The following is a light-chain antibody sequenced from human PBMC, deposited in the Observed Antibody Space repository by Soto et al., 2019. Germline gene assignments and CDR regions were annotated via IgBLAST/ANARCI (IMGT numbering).Light chain of an antibody. CDR2: DAS. V-gene: IGKV3-11*01. CDR3: QQRNVWPPTT. J-gene: IGKJ5*01. Sequence: EIVLIQSPATLSLSPGERATLSCRASESISSYLAWYQQKPGQAPRLLIYDASLRANGVPARFGGSGSGTDFTLTINSLEPEDFAVYYCQQRNVWPPTTFGQGTRLEIK. CDR1: ESISSY.